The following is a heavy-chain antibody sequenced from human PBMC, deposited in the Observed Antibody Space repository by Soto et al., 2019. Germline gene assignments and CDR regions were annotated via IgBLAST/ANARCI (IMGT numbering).Heavy chain of an antibody. D-gene: IGHD4-4*01. Sequence: LRLSCAASGFTFSSYAMSWVRQAPGKGLEWVSAISGSGGSTYYADSVKGRFTISRDNSKNTLYLQMNSLRAEDTAVYYCAKDQGSNLPPRPGYWGQGTLVTVSS. CDR2: ISGSGGST. J-gene: IGHJ4*02. CDR1: GFTFSSYA. CDR3: AKDQGSNLPPRPGY. V-gene: IGHV3-23*01.